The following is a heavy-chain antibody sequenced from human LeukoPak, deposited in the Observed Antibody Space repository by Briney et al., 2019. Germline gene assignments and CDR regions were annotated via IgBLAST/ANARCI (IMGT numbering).Heavy chain of an antibody. CDR1: GFTFSSYG. CDR2: ISYDGSNK. J-gene: IGHJ4*02. Sequence: GGSLRLSCAASGFTFSSYGMHWVRQAPGKGLEWVAVISYDGSNKYYADTVKGRFTISRDNSKNTLYLQMNSLRAEDTAVYYCAKDGGSYFDYWGQGTLVTVSS. CDR3: AKDGGSYFDY. V-gene: IGHV3-30*18.